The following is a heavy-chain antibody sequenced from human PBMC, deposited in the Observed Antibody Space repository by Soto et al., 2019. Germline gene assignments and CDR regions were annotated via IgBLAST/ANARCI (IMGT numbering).Heavy chain of an antibody. V-gene: IGHV3-23*02. Sequence: GGSLRPSCAVPGSTFSSYARSWVRQAPGKGLQWVSGISVSGGSTYYGDAVKGRFTISRDNSKNTLYLQMDSLSAGDTAVYYCAKEASPFGTNAFDVWGHGTMVTVSS. CDR2: ISVSGGST. CDR1: GSTFSSYA. D-gene: IGHD3-16*01. J-gene: IGHJ3*01. CDR3: AKEASPFGTNAFDV.